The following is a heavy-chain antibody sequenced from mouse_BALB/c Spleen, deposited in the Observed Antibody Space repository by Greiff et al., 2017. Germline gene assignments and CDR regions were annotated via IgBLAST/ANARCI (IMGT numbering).Heavy chain of an antibody. CDR2: IDPENGNT. Sequence: VHVKQSGAELVRPGALVKLSCKASGFNIKDYYMHWVKQRPEQGLEWIGWIDPENGNTIYDPKFQGKASITADTSSNTAYLQLSSLTSEDTAVYYCARSGGSSYGDAMDYWGQGTSVTVSS. J-gene: IGHJ4*01. D-gene: IGHD1-1*01. CDR3: ARSGGSSYGDAMDY. CDR1: GFNIKDYY. V-gene: IGHV14-1*02.